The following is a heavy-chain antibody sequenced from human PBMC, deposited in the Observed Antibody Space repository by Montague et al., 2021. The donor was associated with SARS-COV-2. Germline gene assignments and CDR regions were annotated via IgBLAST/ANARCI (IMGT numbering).Heavy chain of an antibody. Sequence: TLSLTCTVSAGSISSGSYYWSWIRQPAGKGLEWIGRIYTSGSTNYNPSLKSRVTISADTSQNQFALKLSSVTAADTSVYYCARGVFRYFDWTSPFDYWGKGTLVTVSS. CDR1: AGSISSGSYY. V-gene: IGHV4-61*02. J-gene: IGHJ4*02. CDR2: IYTSGST. CDR3: ARGVFRYFDWTSPFDY. D-gene: IGHD3-9*01.